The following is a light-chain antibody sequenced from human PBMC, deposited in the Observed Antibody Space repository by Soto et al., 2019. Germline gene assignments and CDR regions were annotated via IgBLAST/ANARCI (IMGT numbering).Light chain of an antibody. V-gene: IGLV2-14*01. Sequence: QSALTQPASVSGSPGQSITISCTGTSSDVGGYNYFSWYQQHPGKAPKLMIYDVSNRPSGVSNRCSGSKSGNTASLTISGLQAEDEADYYCSSYTSSDTLVFGGGTKLTVL. J-gene: IGLJ2*01. CDR2: DVS. CDR3: SSYTSSDTLV. CDR1: SSDVGGYNY.